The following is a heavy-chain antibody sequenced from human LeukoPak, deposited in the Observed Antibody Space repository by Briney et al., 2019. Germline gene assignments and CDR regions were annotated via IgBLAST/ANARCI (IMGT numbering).Heavy chain of an antibody. Sequence: GSSVKVSCKASGGTFSSYAISWVRQAPGQGLEWLGRIIPILGIANSPQTFQCTVPLPTPKSTSTSYMALSSLRSQHTAVYHCASHPYRGYDSPAFDYWGQGTLVTASS. J-gene: IGHJ4*02. D-gene: IGHD5-12*01. CDR3: ASHPYRGYDSPAFDY. CDR2: IIPILGIA. CDR1: GGTFSSYA. V-gene: IGHV1-69*04.